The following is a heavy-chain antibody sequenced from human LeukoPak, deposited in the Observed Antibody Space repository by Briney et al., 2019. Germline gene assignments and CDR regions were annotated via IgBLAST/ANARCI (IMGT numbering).Heavy chain of an antibody. Sequence: SGRPVTLLCGAWGLTFSNCGVQGARHARGKGGVGVAVIWYDGSNNYYADSAKGRFTISRDNSKNTLYLQMNSLRVEDTALYYCARDRYGANSPFDYWGQGILVTVSS. CDR2: IWYDGSNN. CDR3: ARDRYGANSPFDY. J-gene: IGHJ4*02. V-gene: IGHV3-33*08. CDR1: GLTFSNCG. D-gene: IGHD4-23*01.